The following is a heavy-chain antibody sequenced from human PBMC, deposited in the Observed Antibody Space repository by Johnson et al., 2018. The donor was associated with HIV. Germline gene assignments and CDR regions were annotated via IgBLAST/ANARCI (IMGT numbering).Heavy chain of an antibody. CDR2: ISYDGSNK. Sequence: QVQLVESGGGVVQPGRSLRLSCAASGFTFSSYAMHWVRQAPGKGLEWVAVISYDGSNKYYADSVKGRFTISRDNSKNTLYLQMNSLRAEDTAVYYCAKDFMGDSVYCSSTSCYPAFDIWGQGTMVTVSS. D-gene: IGHD2-2*01. CDR3: AKDFMGDSVYCSSTSCYPAFDI. J-gene: IGHJ3*02. CDR1: GFTFSSYA. V-gene: IGHV3-30-3*01.